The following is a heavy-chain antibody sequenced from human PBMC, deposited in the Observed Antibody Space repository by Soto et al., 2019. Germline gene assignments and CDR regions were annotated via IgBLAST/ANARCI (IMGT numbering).Heavy chain of an antibody. CDR3: ARDSNGSGSYYKKGIFDY. J-gene: IGHJ4*02. V-gene: IGHV1-2*02. CDR2: INPNSGGT. CDR1: GYTFTGYY. Sequence: ASVKVSCKASGYTFTGYYMHWVRQAPGQGLEWMGWINPNSGGTNYAQKFQGRVTMTRDTSISTACMELSRLRSDDTAVYYCARDSNGSGSYYKKGIFDYWGQGTLVTVSS. D-gene: IGHD3-10*01.